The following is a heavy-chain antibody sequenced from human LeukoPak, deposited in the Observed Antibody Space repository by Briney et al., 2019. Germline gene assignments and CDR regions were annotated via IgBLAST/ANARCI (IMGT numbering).Heavy chain of an antibody. CDR3: ARGQAVAGTSLDY. CDR1: GYSFTSYA. CDR2: INAGNGNT. V-gene: IGHV1-3*01. D-gene: IGHD6-19*01. Sequence: ASVKVSCTASGYSFTSYAMHWVRQAPGQRLEWMGWINAGNGNTKYSQKFQGRVTITRDTSASTAYMELSSLRSEDTAVYYCARGQAVAGTSLDYWGQGTLVTVSS. J-gene: IGHJ4*02.